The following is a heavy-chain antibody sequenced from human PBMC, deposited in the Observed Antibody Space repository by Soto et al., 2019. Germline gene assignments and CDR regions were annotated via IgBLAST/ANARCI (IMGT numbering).Heavy chain of an antibody. CDR2: IYHSGST. V-gene: IGHV4-4*02. D-gene: IGHD3-22*01. CDR3: ARDPAGVNYDSGNDY. CDR1: GGSISSSNW. J-gene: IGHJ4*02. Sequence: QVQLQESGPGLVKPSGTLSLTCAVSGGSISSSNWWSWVRQPPGKGLEWIGEIYHSGSTNYNPSLKSRVTISVDKSKNLFSLKLSSVTAADTAVYYCARDPAGVNYDSGNDYWGQGTLVTVSS.